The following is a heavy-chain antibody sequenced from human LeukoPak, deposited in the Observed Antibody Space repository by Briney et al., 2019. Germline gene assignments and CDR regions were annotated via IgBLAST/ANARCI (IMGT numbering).Heavy chain of an antibody. Sequence: GGSLRLSCATSGFTVSSNYMSWVRQAPGKGLEWVSVIYSSGSTNYADSVKGRFTISRDNSKNTLYLQMNSLRAEDTAVYYCATDRPGVERDAFDIWGQGTMVTVSS. V-gene: IGHV3-53*01. CDR1: GFTVSSNY. D-gene: IGHD6-6*01. CDR2: IYSSGST. J-gene: IGHJ3*02. CDR3: ATDRPGVERDAFDI.